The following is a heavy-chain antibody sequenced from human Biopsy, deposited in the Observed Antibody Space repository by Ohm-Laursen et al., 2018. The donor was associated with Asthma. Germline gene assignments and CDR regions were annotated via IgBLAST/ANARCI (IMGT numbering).Heavy chain of an antibody. CDR2: INSVFGTT. Sequence: AASVKVSCKSLGGTFNTYVIGWVRQAPGQGLEWMGGINSVFGTTTYPQKFQDRVTITADDSTSTVYMELSSLRSEDTAVYYCARKAGSCISRTCYSLDFCGQGTLVTVSS. CDR3: ARKAGSCISRTCYSLDF. V-gene: IGHV1-69*13. D-gene: IGHD2-2*01. J-gene: IGHJ4*02. CDR1: GGTFNTYV.